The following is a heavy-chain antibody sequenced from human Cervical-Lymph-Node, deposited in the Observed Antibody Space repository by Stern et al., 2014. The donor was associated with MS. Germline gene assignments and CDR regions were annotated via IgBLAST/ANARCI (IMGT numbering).Heavy chain of an antibody. CDR1: AGTFSSYA. CDR2: IIPLFGTA. CDR3: AREGVAGIYYYYGMDV. V-gene: IGHV1-69*01. Sequence: QLVQSAAEVKKPGSSVKVSCKASAGTFSSYAISWVRQAPGQGLEWMGGIIPLFGTAHYAQKFQGRVTITADESTSTAYMELSSLRSEDTAVYYCAREGVAGIYYYYGMDVWGQGTTVTVSS. D-gene: IGHD6-19*01. J-gene: IGHJ6*02.